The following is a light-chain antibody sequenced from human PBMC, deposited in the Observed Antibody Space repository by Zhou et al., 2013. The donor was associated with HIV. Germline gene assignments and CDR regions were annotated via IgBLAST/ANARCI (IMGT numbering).Light chain of an antibody. V-gene: IGKV1-9*01. Sequence: IQLTQSPSSLSASVGDRVTITCRASQGVSSYLAWYQQKPGRAPMLLIYAASTLQSGVPSMFNGSGSGTDFTLTISSLQPEDFATYYCQHYSSEYEYTFGQGTTL. CDR3: QHYSSEYEYT. CDR1: QGVSSY. J-gene: IGKJ2*01. CDR2: AAS.